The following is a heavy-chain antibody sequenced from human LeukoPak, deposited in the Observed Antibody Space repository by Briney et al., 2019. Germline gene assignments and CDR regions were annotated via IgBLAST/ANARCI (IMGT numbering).Heavy chain of an antibody. CDR1: GFTFSSYG. CDR3: ASQRFSSSWTFDAFDI. J-gene: IGHJ3*02. CDR2: IWYDGSNK. D-gene: IGHD6-13*01. Sequence: PGGSLRLSCAASGFTFSSYGMHWVRQAPGKGLEWVAVIWYDGSNKYYADSVKGRFTISRDNSKNTLYLQMNSLRAEDTAVYYCASQRFSSSWTFDAFDIWGQGTMVTVSS. V-gene: IGHV3-33*08.